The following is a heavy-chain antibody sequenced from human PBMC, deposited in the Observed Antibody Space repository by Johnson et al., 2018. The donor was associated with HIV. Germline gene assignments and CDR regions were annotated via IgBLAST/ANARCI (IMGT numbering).Heavy chain of an antibody. CDR2: TRNKAHRYTT. CDR1: GFTFTDHY. V-gene: IGHV3-72*01. D-gene: IGHD6-13*01. Sequence: VQLVESGGGVVRPGGSLRLSCAASGFTFTDHYMDWVRQAPGKGLEWVGRTRNKAHRYTTDYAASVKGRFTIASDDSKNSLYLQMNSLKSEDTAVYYCATGASSTWSLGALDIWGQGTMVTVSS. CDR3: ATGASSTWSLGALDI. J-gene: IGHJ3*02.